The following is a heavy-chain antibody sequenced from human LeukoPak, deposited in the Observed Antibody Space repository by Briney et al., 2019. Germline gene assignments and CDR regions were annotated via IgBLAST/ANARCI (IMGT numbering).Heavy chain of an antibody. CDR1: GFTFVNAW. D-gene: IGHD3-10*01. J-gene: IGHJ4*02. V-gene: IGHV3-15*01. Sequence: PGGSLRLSCAAAGFTFVNAWISSVRQAPGKGLELVGRITSKTDGGTTALSTPVKGSFTISRDDSKNTLYLQMNSLKTEETAVYYCTLGAPYGSGSYFDSWGQGTLVTVSS. CDR2: ITSKTDGGTT. CDR3: TLGAPYGSGSYFDS.